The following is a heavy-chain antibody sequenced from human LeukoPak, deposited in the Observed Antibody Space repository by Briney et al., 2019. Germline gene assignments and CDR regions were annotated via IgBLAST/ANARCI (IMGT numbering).Heavy chain of an antibody. D-gene: IGHD3-10*01. CDR3: ARALRITMVRGDWYFDL. J-gene: IGHJ2*01. CDR2: TSSSSSYI. CDR1: GFTFSSYS. Sequence: PGGSLRLSCAASGFTFSSYSMNWVRQAPGKGLEWVSSTSSSSSYIYYADSVKGRFTISRDNAKNSLYLQMNSLRAEDTAVYYCARALRITMVRGDWYFDLWGRGTLVTVSS. V-gene: IGHV3-21*01.